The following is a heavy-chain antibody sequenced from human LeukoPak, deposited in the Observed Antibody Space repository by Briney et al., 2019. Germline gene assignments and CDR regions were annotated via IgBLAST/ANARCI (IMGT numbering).Heavy chain of an antibody. CDR2: INPSGGRT. V-gene: IGHV1-46*01. D-gene: IGHD2-15*01. Sequence: ASVKVSCKASGYTFTSYYMHWVRQAPGQGLEWMGMINPSGGRTSYAQKFQGRVTMTRDTSTSTLYMELSSLRSEDTAVYYCARARGSGRRGLDLWGRGTLVSVSS. CDR3: ARARGSGRRGLDL. CDR1: GYTFTSYY. J-gene: IGHJ5*02.